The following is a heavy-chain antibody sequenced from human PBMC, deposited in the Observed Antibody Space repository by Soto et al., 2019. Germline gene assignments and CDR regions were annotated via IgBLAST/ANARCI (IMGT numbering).Heavy chain of an antibody. CDR3: ARGRGGVTSPAFDY. J-gene: IGHJ4*02. V-gene: IGHV4-34*01. CDR2: INHSGST. Sequence: PSETLSLTCAVYGGSFSGYYWSWIRQPPGKGLEWIGEINHSGSTNYNPSLNSRVTISVDTSKNQFSLKLSSVTAADTAVYYCARGRGGVTSPAFDYWGQGTLVTVSS. D-gene: IGHD3-16*01. CDR1: GGSFSGYY.